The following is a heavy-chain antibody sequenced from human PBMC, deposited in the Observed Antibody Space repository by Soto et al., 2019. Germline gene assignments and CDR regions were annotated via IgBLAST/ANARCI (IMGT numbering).Heavy chain of an antibody. CDR2: MNPNSGNT. J-gene: IGHJ6*03. CDR1: GYTFTSYD. CDR3: ARGVRVYYYYYYMDV. V-gene: IGHV1-8*01. Sequence: ASVKVSCKASGYTFTSYDINWVRHATGQGLERMGWMNPNSGNTGYAQKFQGRVTMTRNTSISTAYMELSSLRSEDTAVYYCARGVRVYYYYYYMDVWGKGTTVTVSS.